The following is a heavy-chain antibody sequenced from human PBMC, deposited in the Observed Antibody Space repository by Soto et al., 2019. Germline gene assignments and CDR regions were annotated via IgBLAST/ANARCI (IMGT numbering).Heavy chain of an antibody. CDR3: ARGLRITMVRGDWFDP. D-gene: IGHD3-10*01. CDR1: GFSLSTSGVG. J-gene: IGHJ5*02. V-gene: IGHV2-5*02. Sequence: QITLKESGPTLVKPTQTLTLTCTFSGFSLSTSGVGVGWIRQPPGKALEWLALIYWDDDKRYSPSLKSRLTITKDTSKNQVVLTMTNMDPVATATYYCARGLRITMVRGDWFDPWGQGTLVTVSS. CDR2: IYWDDDK.